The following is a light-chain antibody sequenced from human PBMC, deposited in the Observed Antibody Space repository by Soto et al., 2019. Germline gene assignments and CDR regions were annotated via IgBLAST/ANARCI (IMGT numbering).Light chain of an antibody. V-gene: IGKV3-11*01. Sequence: EIVLTQPPATLSLSPGERATLSCRASQSVSSYLAWYQQKPGQAPRLLIYDASNRATGIPARFSGSGSGTDFTLTISSLEPEDFAVYYCQQYGSSGTFGQGTKVDIK. CDR1: QSVSSY. J-gene: IGKJ1*01. CDR2: DAS. CDR3: QQYGSSGT.